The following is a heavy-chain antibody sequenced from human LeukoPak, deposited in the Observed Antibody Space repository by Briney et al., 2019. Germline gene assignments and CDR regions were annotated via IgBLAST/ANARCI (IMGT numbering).Heavy chain of an antibody. Sequence: SETLSLTCTVSGGSISSYYWSWIRQPAGKGLEWIGRIYTSGSTDYNPSLKSRVTMSVDTSKNQFSLKLSSVTAADTAVYYCARYYYDSSGYYYFDYWGQGTLVTVSS. CDR2: IYTSGST. CDR1: GGSISSYY. D-gene: IGHD3-22*01. V-gene: IGHV4-4*07. J-gene: IGHJ4*02. CDR3: ARYYYDSSGYYYFDY.